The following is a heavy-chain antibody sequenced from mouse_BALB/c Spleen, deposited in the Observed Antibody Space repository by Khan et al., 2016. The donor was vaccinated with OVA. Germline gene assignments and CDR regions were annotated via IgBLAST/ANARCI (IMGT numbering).Heavy chain of an antibody. V-gene: IGHV1-77*01. CDR1: GYTFTDYY. CDR2: IYPGSGNT. CDR3: ARSRDAFAY. J-gene: IGHJ3*01. Sequence: QVQLQQAGAELARPGASVKLSCKASGYTFTDYYINWVKQRTGQGLEWIGEIYPGSGNTYYNEKFKGKATLTADKSSSTAYMQLSSLTSEDSAVYFCARSRDAFAYWGQGTLVTVSA. D-gene: IGHD3-3*01.